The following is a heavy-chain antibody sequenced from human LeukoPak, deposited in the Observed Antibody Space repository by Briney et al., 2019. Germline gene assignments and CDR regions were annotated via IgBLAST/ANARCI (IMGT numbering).Heavy chain of an antibody. CDR1: GGSISSYY. CDR3: ARRYYDIPNWFDP. Sequence: SETLSLTCTVSGGSISSYYWSWIRQPPGKGLEWIGYIYYSGSTNYNPSLKSRVTISVDTSKNQFSLKPSSVTAADTAVYYCARRYYDIPNWFDPWGQGTLVTVSS. J-gene: IGHJ5*02. CDR2: IYYSGST. D-gene: IGHD3-9*01. V-gene: IGHV4-59*01.